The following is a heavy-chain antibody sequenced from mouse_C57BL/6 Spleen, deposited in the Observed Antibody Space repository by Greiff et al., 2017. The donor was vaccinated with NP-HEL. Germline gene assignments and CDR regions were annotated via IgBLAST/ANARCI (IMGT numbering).Heavy chain of an antibody. J-gene: IGHJ4*01. CDR3: AREVYGSTYYYAMDY. CDR1: GYTFTSYW. CDR2: INPSNGGT. Sequence: VQLQQPGTELVKPGASVKLSCKASGYTFTSYWMHWVKQRPGQGLEWIGNINPSNGGTNYNEKFKSKATLTVDKSSSTAYMQLSSLTSEDSAVYYCAREVYGSTYYYAMDYWGQGTSVTVSS. D-gene: IGHD1-1*01. V-gene: IGHV1-53*01.